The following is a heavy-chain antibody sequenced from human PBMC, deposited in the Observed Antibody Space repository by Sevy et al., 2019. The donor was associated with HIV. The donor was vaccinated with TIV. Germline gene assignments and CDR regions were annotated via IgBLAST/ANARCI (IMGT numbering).Heavy chain of an antibody. CDR3: TSHGSGSYFSRDY. J-gene: IGHJ4*02. V-gene: IGHV3-73*01. CDR2: IRSKANSYAT. CDR1: GFTFSGSA. D-gene: IGHD3-10*01. Sequence: GGSLRLSCAASGFTFSGSAMHWVRQASGKGLEWVGRIRSKANSYATAYAAWVKGRFTISRDDSKNTAYLQMNSLKTEDTAVYYGTSHGSGSYFSRDYWGQGTLVTVSS.